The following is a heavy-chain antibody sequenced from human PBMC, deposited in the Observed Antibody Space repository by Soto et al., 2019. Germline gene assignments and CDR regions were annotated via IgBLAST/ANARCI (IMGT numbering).Heavy chain of an antibody. J-gene: IGHJ1*01. V-gene: IGHV3-48*02. CDR2: ISSGSTTI. CDR1: GFSFSGYS. CDR3: ASRADYFHH. Sequence: PGGSLRLSCAASGFSFSGYSMNWVRQAPGKGLEWVSHISSGSTTIYYADSVKGRFTISRDNGKNSLYLQMNGLRDEDTAVYYCASRADYFHHWGQGTLVTVSS.